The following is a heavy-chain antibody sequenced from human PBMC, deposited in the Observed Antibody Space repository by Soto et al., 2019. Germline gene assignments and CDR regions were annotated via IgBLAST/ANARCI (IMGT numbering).Heavy chain of an antibody. V-gene: IGHV3-23*01. Sequence: GGSLRLSCAASGFTFSSYAMSWVRQAPGKGLEWVSAISGSGGSTYYADSVKGRFTISRDNSKNTLYLQMNSLRAEDTAVYYCAKGPRLFWSGYPFDYWGQGTLVTVSS. D-gene: IGHD3-3*01. CDR1: GFTFSSYA. J-gene: IGHJ4*02. CDR3: AKGPRLFWSGYPFDY. CDR2: ISGSGGST.